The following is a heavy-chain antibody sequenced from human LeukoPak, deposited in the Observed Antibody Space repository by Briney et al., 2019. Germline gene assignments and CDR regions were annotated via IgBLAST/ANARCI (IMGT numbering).Heavy chain of an antibody. CDR1: GFTFNDAW. D-gene: IGHD1-1*01. V-gene: IGHV3-15*01. CDR3: ATYNFGRVDS. CDR2: IKRKTDGGTT. J-gene: IGHJ4*02. Sequence: GGSLRLSCAASGFTFNDAWMSWVRQAPGKGLEWVGRIKRKTDGGTTDYAAPVKGRFTISRDDSKNTLYLEMNSLKSDDTAMYYCATYNFGRVDSWGQGTLVTVSS.